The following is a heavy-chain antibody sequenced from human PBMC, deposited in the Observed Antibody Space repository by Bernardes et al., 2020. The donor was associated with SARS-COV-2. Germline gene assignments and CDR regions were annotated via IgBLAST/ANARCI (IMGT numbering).Heavy chain of an antibody. CDR2: INHSGRT. V-gene: IGHV4-34*01. CDR1: GGSFSSYF. Sequence: LSLTCAFKGGSFSSYFWSWIRQSPGKGLQWIGEINHSGRTKYNPSLKSRVTLSVDTSKKEFSVNLKSLTAADTAIYYCATGRFGEAPFHHWGPGTQVTVSS. D-gene: IGHD3-10*01. CDR3: ATGRFGEAPFHH. J-gene: IGHJ1*01.